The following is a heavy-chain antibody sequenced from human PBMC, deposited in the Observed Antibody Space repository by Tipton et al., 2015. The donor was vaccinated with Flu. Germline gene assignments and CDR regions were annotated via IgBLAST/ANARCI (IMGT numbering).Heavy chain of an antibody. V-gene: IGHV4-4*07. CDR3: AVGYYGRGDY. J-gene: IGHJ4*02. D-gene: IGHD3-3*01. CDR2: IYTTGNT. CDR1: GGSISSYY. Sequence: TLSLTCTVSGGSISSYYWSWIRQPAGKGLEWIGRIYTTGNTNYNPSLKSRVTMSVDTSKNQFSLKLSTVTAADTAVYYCAVGYYGRGDYWGQGTLVTVSS.